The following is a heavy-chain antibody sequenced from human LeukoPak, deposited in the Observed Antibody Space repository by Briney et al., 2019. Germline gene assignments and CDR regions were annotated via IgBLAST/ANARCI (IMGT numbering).Heavy chain of an antibody. Sequence: ASVKVSCKASGYTFTGYYMHWVRQAPGQGLEWMGRINPNSGGTNYAQKFQGRVTMTRDTSISTAYMELSRLRSDDTAVYYCARDGYCSSTSCYLPGDWGQGTLVTVSS. D-gene: IGHD2-2*03. V-gene: IGHV1-2*06. CDR1: GYTFTGYY. CDR3: ARDGYCSSTSCYLPGD. J-gene: IGHJ4*02. CDR2: INPNSGGT.